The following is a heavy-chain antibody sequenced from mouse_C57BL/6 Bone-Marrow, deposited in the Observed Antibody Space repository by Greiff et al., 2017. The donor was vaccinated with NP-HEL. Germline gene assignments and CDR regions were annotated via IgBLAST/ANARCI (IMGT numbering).Heavy chain of an antibody. D-gene: IGHD2-3*01. Sequence: QVQLKESGPGLVQPSQSLSITCTVSGFSLTSYGVHWVRQSPGKGLEWLGVIWSGGSTDYNAAFISRLSISKDNSKSQVFFKMNSLQADDTAIYYCARDDGYYPDYWGQGTSVTVSS. CDR3: ARDDGYYPDY. V-gene: IGHV2-2*01. J-gene: IGHJ4*01. CDR2: IWSGGST. CDR1: GFSLTSYG.